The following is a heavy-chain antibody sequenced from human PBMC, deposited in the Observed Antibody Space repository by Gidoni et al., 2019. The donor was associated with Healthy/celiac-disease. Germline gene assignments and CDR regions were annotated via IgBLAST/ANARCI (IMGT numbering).Heavy chain of an antibody. Sequence: QVQLQPWGAGLLKPSETLSLTCAVYGGSFSGYYWSWIRQPPGKGLEWIGEINHSGSTNYNPSLKSRVTISVDTSKNQFSLKLSSVTAADTAVYYCARGRQKGWFDPWGQGTLVTVSS. V-gene: IGHV4-34*01. CDR1: GGSFSGYY. CDR2: INHSGST. J-gene: IGHJ5*02. CDR3: ARGRQKGWFDP.